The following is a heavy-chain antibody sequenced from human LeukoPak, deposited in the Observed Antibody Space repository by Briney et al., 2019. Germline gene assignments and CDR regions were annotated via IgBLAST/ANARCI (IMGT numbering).Heavy chain of an antibody. CDR1: GNTFTGYY. Sequence: ASVKVSCKASGNTFTGYYMHWVRQAPGQGLEWMGWINPNSGGTNYAQKFQGRVTMTRDTSISTAYMELSRLRSDDTAVYYCARVNDIVVVPAAIGYFQHWGQGTLVTVSS. CDR3: ARVNDIVVVPAAIGYFQH. J-gene: IGHJ1*01. D-gene: IGHD2-2*01. V-gene: IGHV1-2*02. CDR2: INPNSGGT.